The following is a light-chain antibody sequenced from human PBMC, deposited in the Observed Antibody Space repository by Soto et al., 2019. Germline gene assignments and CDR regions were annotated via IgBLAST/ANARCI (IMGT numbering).Light chain of an antibody. CDR2: EVT. CDR3: SSYTTTSTDV. V-gene: IGLV2-14*01. J-gene: IGLJ1*01. CDR1: SSDVGGYNY. Sequence: QSALTQPASVSGSPGQSITISCTGTSSDVGGYNYVSWYQQHPDKAPKLIIYEVTNRPSGVSIRFSGSKSGNTSSLTISGLQAEDEADYFCSSYTTTSTDVFGTGTKGTVL.